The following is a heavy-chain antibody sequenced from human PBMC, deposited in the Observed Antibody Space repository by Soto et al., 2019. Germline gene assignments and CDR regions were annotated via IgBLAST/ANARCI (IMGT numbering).Heavy chain of an antibody. CDR1: GFTFSSYG. CDR2: ISYDGSNK. J-gene: IGHJ4*02. V-gene: IGHV3-30*18. CDR3: AKGQLWFGELFLDY. Sequence: QVQLVESGGGVVQPGRSLRLSCAASGFTFSSYGMHWVRQAPGKGLEWVAVISYDGSNKYYADSVKGRFTISRDNSKNTLYLQMNSLGAEDTAVYYCAKGQLWFGELFLDYWGQGTLVTVSS. D-gene: IGHD3-10*01.